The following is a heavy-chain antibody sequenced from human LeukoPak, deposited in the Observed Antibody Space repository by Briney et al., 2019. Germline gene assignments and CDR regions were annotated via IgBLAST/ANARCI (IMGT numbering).Heavy chain of an antibody. D-gene: IGHD2-21*02. CDR1: GGAVTSFY. J-gene: IGHJ4*02. V-gene: IGHV4-59*08. CDR3: ARHRFASAVILDY. CDR2: FYYSGST. Sequence: SETLSLTCSVSGGAVTSFYWSGLRQSPGKGLVGIGYFYYSGSTKYNPSLKSRVTMSGDTSKNQLSLKLRSVTAADTAMYYCARHRFASAVILDYWGQGDPVTVSS.